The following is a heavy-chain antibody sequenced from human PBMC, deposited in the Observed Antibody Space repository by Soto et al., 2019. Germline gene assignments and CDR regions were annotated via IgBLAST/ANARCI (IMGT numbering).Heavy chain of an antibody. CDR2: ISAYNGNT. Sequence: QVQLVQSGAEVKKPGASVKVSCKASGYTFSSYGISWVRQAPGQGLEWMGWISAYNGNTKYAQKFQGRVTMTTDTSQSTAYRELRSLRSDATAAYYCAREPNYFDYWGQGTLVTVSS. CDR3: AREPNYFDY. V-gene: IGHV1-18*01. J-gene: IGHJ4*02. CDR1: GYTFSSYG.